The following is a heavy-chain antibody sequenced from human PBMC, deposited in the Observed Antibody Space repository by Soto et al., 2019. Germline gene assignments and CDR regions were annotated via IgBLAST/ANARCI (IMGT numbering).Heavy chain of an antibody. J-gene: IGHJ3*02. V-gene: IGHV4-39*01. CDR3: ARGDYDYIWGSYRYPLDAFDI. CDR2: IYYSGST. Sequence: SETLSLTCTVSGGSISSSSYYWGWIRQPPGKGLEWIGSIYYSGSTYYNPSLKSRVTISVDTSKNQFSLKLSSVTAADTAVYYCARGDYDYIWGSYRYPLDAFDIWGQGTMVTVSS. D-gene: IGHD3-16*02. CDR1: GGSISSSSYY.